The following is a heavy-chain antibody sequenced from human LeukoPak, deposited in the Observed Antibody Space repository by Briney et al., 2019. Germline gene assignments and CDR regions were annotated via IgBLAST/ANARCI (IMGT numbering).Heavy chain of an antibody. J-gene: IGHJ4*02. CDR1: GFTFSNYS. CDR2: ISSSSSYI. D-gene: IGHD3-3*01. CDR3: ARDGEWLPFDY. Sequence: PGESLRLSCAASGFTFSNYSTNWVRQAPGKGLEWVSSISSSSSYIYYADSVKGRFTISRDDAKNSLYLKMNSLRAEDTAVYYCARDGEWLPFDYWGQGTLVTVSS. V-gene: IGHV3-21*01.